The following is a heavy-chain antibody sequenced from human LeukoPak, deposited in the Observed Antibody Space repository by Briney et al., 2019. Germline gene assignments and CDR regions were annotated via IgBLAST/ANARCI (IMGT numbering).Heavy chain of an antibody. V-gene: IGHV5-51*01. CDR3: ARHNYGSGSSYYMDV. Sequence: GASLKISCKGSGYRFSNYWIGWVRQMPGKGLEWMGIIYPGDSDTRYSPSFQGQVTISADKSISTAYLQWSSLKASDTAMYYCARHNYGSGSSYYMDVWGKGTTVTVSS. CDR1: GYRFSNYW. D-gene: IGHD3-10*01. J-gene: IGHJ6*03. CDR2: IYPGDSDT.